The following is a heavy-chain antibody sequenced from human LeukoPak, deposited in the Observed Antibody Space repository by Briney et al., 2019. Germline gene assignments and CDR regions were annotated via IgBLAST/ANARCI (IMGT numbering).Heavy chain of an antibody. CDR2: INHSGYT. V-gene: IGHV4-34*01. CDR3: ARDHYYDSSGYSSRYFQH. CDR1: GESFSGYF. D-gene: IGHD3-22*01. Sequence: SETLSLTCAVYGESFSGYFWSWIRQPPGKGLEWIGEINHSGYTNYNPSLKSRVTISLDTSKNQFSLKLSSVTAADTAVYYCARDHYYDSSGYSSRYFQHWGQGTLVTVSS. J-gene: IGHJ1*01.